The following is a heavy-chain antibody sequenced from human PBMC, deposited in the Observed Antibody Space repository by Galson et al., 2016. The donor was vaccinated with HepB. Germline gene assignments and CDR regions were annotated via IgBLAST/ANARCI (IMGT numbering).Heavy chain of an antibody. V-gene: IGHV1-69*13. D-gene: IGHD3/OR15-3a*01. J-gene: IGHJ3*02. CDR3: ATDFLTGYHAFHI. CDR2: IIPIFGPA. CDR1: GGTFSNYG. Sequence: SVKVSCKASGGTFSNYGFNWVRQAPGQGLEWMGGIIPIFGPANYAQKFQGRITIIADESTTTVYMELSSLRSEDAAVYYCATDFLTGYHAFHIWGQGTMVTVSS.